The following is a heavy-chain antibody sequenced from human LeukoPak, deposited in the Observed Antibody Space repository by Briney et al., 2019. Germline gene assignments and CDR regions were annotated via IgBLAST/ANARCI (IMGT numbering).Heavy chain of an antibody. CDR2: ISYDGSNK. Sequence: GGSLRLSCAASGFTFSSYGMHWVRQAPGKGLEWMAVISYDGSNKYYADSVKGRFTISRDNSKNTLYLQMNSLRAEDTAVYYCAKDSSSWSGNWFDPWGQGTLVTVSS. J-gene: IGHJ5*02. CDR3: AKDSSSWSGNWFDP. CDR1: GFTFSSYG. D-gene: IGHD6-13*01. V-gene: IGHV3-30*18.